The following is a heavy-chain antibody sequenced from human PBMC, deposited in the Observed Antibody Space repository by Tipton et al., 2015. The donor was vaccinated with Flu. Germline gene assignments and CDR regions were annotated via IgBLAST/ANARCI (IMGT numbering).Heavy chain of an antibody. CDR2: IFHTGST. D-gene: IGHD1-26*01. CDR1: GYSISSGFL. Sequence: TLSLTCIVSGYSISSGFLWGWIRQPPGKGLEWIGKIFHTGSTYYNPSLKSRVTMSVDTSKNHFSLNLRSVTAADTAVYYCARDRSGSYGAVDYWGQGTLVTVSS. J-gene: IGHJ4*02. CDR3: ARDRSGSYGAVDY. V-gene: IGHV4-38-2*02.